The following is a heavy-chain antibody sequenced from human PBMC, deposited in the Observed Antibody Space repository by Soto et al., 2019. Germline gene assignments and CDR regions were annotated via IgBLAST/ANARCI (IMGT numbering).Heavy chain of an antibody. J-gene: IGHJ4*02. CDR2: IWYDGSNK. CDR3: ARDRLLLDY. V-gene: IGHV3-33*01. Sequence: QVQLVESGGGVVQPGRSLRLACATSGFTFSSYGMHWDRQAPGKGLEWVAIIWYDGSNKYYADSVKGRFTISRDNSKNTLYLQMNSLRVEDTAVYYCARDRLLLDYWGQGTLVTVSS. CDR1: GFTFSSYG.